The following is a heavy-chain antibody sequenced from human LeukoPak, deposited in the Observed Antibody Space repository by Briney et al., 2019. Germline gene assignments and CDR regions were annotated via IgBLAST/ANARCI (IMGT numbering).Heavy chain of an antibody. Sequence: SETLSLTCTVSGGSISSSSYYWGWIRQPPGKGLEWIGSIYYSGSTYYNPSLKSRVTISVDTSKNQFSLKLSSVTAADTAVYYCARYEYSSSSTDYWGQGTLVTVSS. J-gene: IGHJ4*02. CDR2: IYYSGST. CDR3: ARYEYSSSSTDY. CDR1: GGSISSSSYY. D-gene: IGHD6-6*01. V-gene: IGHV4-39*01.